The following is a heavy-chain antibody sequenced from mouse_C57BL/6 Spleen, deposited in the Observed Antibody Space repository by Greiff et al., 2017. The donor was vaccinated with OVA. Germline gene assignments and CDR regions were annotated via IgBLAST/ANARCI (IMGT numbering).Heavy chain of an antibody. D-gene: IGHD1-1*01. CDR1: GFSLTSYG. CDR3: ARNEGYGSSYYAMDY. J-gene: IGHJ4*01. CDR2: IWSGGST. Sequence: VQRVESGPGLVQPSQSLSITCTVSGFSLTSYGVHWVRQSPGKGLEWLGVIWSGGSTDYNAAFISRLSISKDNSKSQVFFKMNSLQADDTAIYYCARNEGYGSSYYAMDYWGQGTSVTVSS. V-gene: IGHV2-2*01.